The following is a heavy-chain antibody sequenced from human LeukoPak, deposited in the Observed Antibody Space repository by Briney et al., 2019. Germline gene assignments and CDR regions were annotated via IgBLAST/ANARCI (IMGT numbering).Heavy chain of an antibody. J-gene: IGHJ4*02. Sequence: PGGSLRLSCAASGFTFSDYYMSWICRAPGKGLEWVSKISTSSTYTKYADSVEGRFTVSRDNAKSSLYLQVNRLGAEDTAVYYCARLREGTDHDYWGQGTLVTVSS. CDR1: GFTFSDYY. D-gene: IGHD1-14*01. CDR3: ARLREGTDHDY. V-gene: IGHV3-11*06. CDR2: ISTSSTYT.